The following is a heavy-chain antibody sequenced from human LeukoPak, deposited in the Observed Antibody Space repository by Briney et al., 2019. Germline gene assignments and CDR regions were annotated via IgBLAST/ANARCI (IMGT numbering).Heavy chain of an antibody. V-gene: IGHV3-11*01. CDR1: GFTFSDYY. D-gene: IGHD4-17*01. Sequence: GGSLRPSCAASGFTFSDYYMSWIRQAPGKGLEWVSYISSSGSTIYYADSVKGRFTISRDNAKNSLYLQMNSLRAEDTAVYYCARDRGVTTDWYYFDYWGQGTLVTVSS. CDR3: ARDRGVTTDWYYFDY. CDR2: ISSSGSTI. J-gene: IGHJ4*02.